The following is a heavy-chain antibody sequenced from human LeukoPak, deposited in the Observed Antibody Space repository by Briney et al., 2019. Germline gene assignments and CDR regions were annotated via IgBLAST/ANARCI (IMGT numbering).Heavy chain of an antibody. V-gene: IGHV4-4*07. J-gene: IGHJ1*01. CDR2: IYSSGST. Sequence: SETLPLTCTVSGGSISNSYWSWIRQPAGKGLEWIGRIYSSGSTNYNPSLKSPVTMSVDTSKNQFSLKLSSVTAADTAVYFCARGPGGATSEAFQPWGQGTLVTVSS. CDR1: GGSISNSY. CDR3: ARGPGGATSEAFQP. D-gene: IGHD1-26*01.